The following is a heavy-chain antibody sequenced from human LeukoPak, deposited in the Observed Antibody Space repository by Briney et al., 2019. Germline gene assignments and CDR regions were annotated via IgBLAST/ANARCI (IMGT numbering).Heavy chain of an antibody. CDR3: AKEKQSSGWYWYYFDY. D-gene: IGHD6-19*01. CDR1: GFTFSSYA. V-gene: IGHV3-23*01. J-gene: IGHJ4*02. CDR2: ISGSGGST. Sequence: GGSLRLSCAASGFTFSSYAMSWVRQAPGKGLEWVSAISGSGGSTYYADSVKGRFTISRDNSKNTLYLQMNSLRTEDTAVYYCAKEKQSSGWYWYYFDYWGQGILVTVSS.